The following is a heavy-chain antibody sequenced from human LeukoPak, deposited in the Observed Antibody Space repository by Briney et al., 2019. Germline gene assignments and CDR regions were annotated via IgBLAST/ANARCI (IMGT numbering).Heavy chain of an antibody. CDR1: GGSFSGYY. CDR3: ARGGYGDYLRAFDI. V-gene: IGHV4-34*01. D-gene: IGHD4-17*01. J-gene: IGHJ3*02. CDR2: INHSGST. Sequence: SETLCLTCAVYGGSFSGYYWSWIRQPPGKGLEWIGEINHSGSTNYNPSLKSRVTISVDTSKNQFSLKLSSVTAADTAVYYCARGGYGDYLRAFDIWGQGTMVTVSS.